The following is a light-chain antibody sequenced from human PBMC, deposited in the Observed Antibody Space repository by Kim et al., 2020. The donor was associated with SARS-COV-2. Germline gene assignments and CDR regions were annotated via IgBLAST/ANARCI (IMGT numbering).Light chain of an antibody. J-gene: IGKJ2*01. CDR2: GAS. V-gene: IGKV3-15*01. CDR3: YQYNDWPPGP. Sequence: VSPGDRTTLSCRARPTVNRPLAVYQPRPGPAPRLLIYGASTRASGVPARFSGSRSGTEFSLTISSLQSEDIAIYYCYQYNDWPPGPFGQGTKLEI. CDR1: PTVNRP.